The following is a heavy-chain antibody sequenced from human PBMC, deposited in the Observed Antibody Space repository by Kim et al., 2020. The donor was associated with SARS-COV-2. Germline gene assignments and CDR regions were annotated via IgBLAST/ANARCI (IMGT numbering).Heavy chain of an antibody. J-gene: IGHJ3*02. Sequence: SETLSLTCAVYGGSFSGYYWSWIRQPPGKGLEWIGEINHSGSTNYNPSLKSRVTISVDTSKNQFSLKLSSVTAADTAVYYCAREEKYYDYVWGSYRYTAAFDIWGQGTMVTVSS. CDR1: GGSFSGYY. V-gene: IGHV4-34*01. CDR3: AREEKYYDYVWGSYRYTAAFDI. D-gene: IGHD3-16*02. CDR2: INHSGST.